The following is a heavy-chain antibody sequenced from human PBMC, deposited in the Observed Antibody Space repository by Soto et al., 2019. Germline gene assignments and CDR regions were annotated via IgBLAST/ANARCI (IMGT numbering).Heavy chain of an antibody. D-gene: IGHD1-26*01. CDR1: GFTVSSKY. V-gene: IGHV3-53*01. J-gene: IGHJ4*01. CDR3: ARGGSYSLDY. Sequence: GGSLRLSCAASGFTVSSKYMTWVRQAPGKGLEWVSVIYGSGTIYYTDSVKGRFTISRDNAENSLYLQMSSLRAEDTAVYYCARGGSYSLDYWGHGTLVTVSS. CDR2: IYGSGTI.